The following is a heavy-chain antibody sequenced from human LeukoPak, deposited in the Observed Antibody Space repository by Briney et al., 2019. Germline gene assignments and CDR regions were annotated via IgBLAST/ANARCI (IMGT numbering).Heavy chain of an antibody. CDR2: ISYDGSNK. J-gene: IGHJ4*02. V-gene: IGHV3-30*18. CDR3: AKSLGGYSYGTVDY. CDR1: GFTFSSYG. D-gene: IGHD5-18*01. Sequence: PGGSLRLSCAASGFTFSSYGMHWVRQAPGKGLEWVAVISYDGSNKYYADSVKGRFTISRDNSKNTLYLQMNSLRAEDTAVYYCAKSLGGYSYGTVDYWGQGTLVTVSS.